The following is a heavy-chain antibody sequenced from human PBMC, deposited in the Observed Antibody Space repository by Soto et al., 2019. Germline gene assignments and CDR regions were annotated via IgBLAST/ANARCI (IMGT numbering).Heavy chain of an antibody. J-gene: IGHJ5*02. D-gene: IGHD3-22*01. CDR2: LSGSGVTT. Sequence: PGGSLRLSCVASGFTFSSHTLSWVRQAPGKGLEWVSALSGSGVTTYYADSVKGRFTISRDNSKNTLYLQMNSLRAEDTAVYYCAKESYYDSTRNWFDPWGQGTLVTVSS. CDR1: GFTFSSHT. CDR3: AKESYYDSTRNWFDP. V-gene: IGHV3-23*01.